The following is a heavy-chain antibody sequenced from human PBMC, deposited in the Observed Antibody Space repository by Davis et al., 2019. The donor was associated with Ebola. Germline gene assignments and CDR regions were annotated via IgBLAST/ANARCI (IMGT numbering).Heavy chain of an antibody. CDR3: AKAGQLSRERNYYFDY. CDR2: ISWNSGSI. J-gene: IGHJ4*02. D-gene: IGHD1-14*01. Sequence: SLKISCAASGFTFDDYAMHWVRQAPGKGLEWVSGISWNSGSIGYADSVKGRFTISRDNAKNSLYLQMNSLRAEDTALYYCAKAGQLSRERNYYFDYWGQGTLVTVSS. V-gene: IGHV3-9*01. CDR1: GFTFDDYA.